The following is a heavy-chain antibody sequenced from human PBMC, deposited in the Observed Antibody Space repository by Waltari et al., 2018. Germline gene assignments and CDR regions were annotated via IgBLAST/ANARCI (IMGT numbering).Heavy chain of an antibody. CDR1: GGSLSGYY. J-gene: IGHJ4*02. D-gene: IGHD3-10*01. Sequence: QVQLQQWGAGLLKPSETLSLTCAVYGGSLSGYYWSWFRQPPGKGLEWIGENNHSGRTDYNPSLKSRVTISLDTSKNQFSLKLRSVTAADTAVYYCARVISFDASGSYNPPFFDYWGQGTLVTVSS. CDR3: ARVISFDASGSYNPPFFDY. CDR2: NNHSGRT. V-gene: IGHV4-34*01.